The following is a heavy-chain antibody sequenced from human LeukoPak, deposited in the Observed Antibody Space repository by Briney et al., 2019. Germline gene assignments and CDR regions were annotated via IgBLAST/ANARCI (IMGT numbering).Heavy chain of an antibody. Sequence: AGGSLRLSCAASGFTFDDYGMSWVRQAPGKGLEWVSGINWNGGSTGYADSVKGRFTISRDNAKNSLYLQMNSLRAEDTALYYCAGVLRGEYSSSSDHWGQGTLVTVSS. CDR2: INWNGGST. V-gene: IGHV3-20*04. J-gene: IGHJ4*02. CDR3: AGVLRGEYSSSSDH. D-gene: IGHD6-6*01. CDR1: GFTFDDYG.